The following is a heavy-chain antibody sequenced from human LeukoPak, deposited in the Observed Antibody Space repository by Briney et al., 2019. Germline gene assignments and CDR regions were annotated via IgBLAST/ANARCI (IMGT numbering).Heavy chain of an antibody. D-gene: IGHD1-26*01. Sequence: GGSLRLSCAASGFTFREAAMTWVRQAPGKGLEWVSLISSSGANAYYADSVKGRFTISRDNSKSTLYLQMNNLRGEDTAEYYCAKDMELASWGQGTLVTVSS. CDR2: ISSSGANA. CDR1: GFTFREAA. V-gene: IGHV3-23*01. CDR3: AKDMELAS. J-gene: IGHJ5*02.